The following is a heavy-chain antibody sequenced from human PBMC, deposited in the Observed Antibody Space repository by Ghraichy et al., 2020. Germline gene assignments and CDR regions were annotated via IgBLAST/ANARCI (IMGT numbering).Heavy chain of an antibody. CDR3: ARDLRSGCSGGSCYY. CDR1: GFTFSSYS. J-gene: IGHJ4*02. Sequence: GGSLRLSCAASGFTFSSYSMNWVRQAPGKGLEWVSYISSSSSTIYYADSVKGRFTISRDNAKNSLYLQMNSLRAEDTAVYYCARDLRSGCSGGSCYYWGQGTLVTVSS. D-gene: IGHD2-15*01. CDR2: ISSSSSTI. V-gene: IGHV3-48*01.